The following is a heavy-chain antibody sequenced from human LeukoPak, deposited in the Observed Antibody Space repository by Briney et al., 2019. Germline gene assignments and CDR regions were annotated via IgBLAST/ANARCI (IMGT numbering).Heavy chain of an antibody. CDR3: ARVGAHVAVAGLAAFDI. CDR1: GDSVSSNSVA. Sequence: PSQTLSLTCAISGDSVSSNSVAWNWIRESPSRGLEWLGRTYYRSEWYHDYAVSVKSRITISPDTAKNQFSLHLKSVTPEDTAMYYCARVGAHVAVAGLAAFDIWGQGTMVTVSS. V-gene: IGHV6-1*01. D-gene: IGHD6-19*01. CDR2: TYYRSEWYH. J-gene: IGHJ3*02.